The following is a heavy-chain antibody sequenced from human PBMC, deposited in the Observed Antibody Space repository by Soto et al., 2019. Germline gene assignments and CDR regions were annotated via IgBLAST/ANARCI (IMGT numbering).Heavy chain of an antibody. V-gene: IGHV4-30-4*01. D-gene: IGHD3-22*01. J-gene: IGHJ4*02. Sequence: PSETLSLTCTVSGGSISSGDYYWSWIRQPPGKGLEWIGYIYYSGSTYYNPSLKSRVTISVDTSKNQFSLNLSSVTSADTAFYYCARLAPVTPIITFYHFDYRGQGTLVTVSS. CDR1: GGSISSGDYY. CDR3: ARLAPVTPIITFYHFDY. CDR2: IYYSGST.